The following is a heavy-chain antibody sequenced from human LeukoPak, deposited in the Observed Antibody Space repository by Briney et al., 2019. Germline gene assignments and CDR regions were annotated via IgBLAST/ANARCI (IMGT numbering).Heavy chain of an antibody. CDR1: GVTLSSNY. CDR3: ARDFGPLDDVYFQH. J-gene: IGHJ1*01. D-gene: IGHD3-3*01. V-gene: IGHV3-66*01. Sequence: GGALRLSCAASGVTLSSNYMSWVRQAPGKGVEWGSVIYSGGTPYYPDSVKSSFPISTDNSKTTLYLQMNTLRAEDTAVYYCARDFGPLDDVYFQHWGQGTLVPVSS. CDR2: IYSGGTP.